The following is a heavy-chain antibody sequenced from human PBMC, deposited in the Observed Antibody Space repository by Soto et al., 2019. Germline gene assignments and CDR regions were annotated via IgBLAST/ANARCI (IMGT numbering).Heavy chain of an antibody. CDR1: GGTFSSYA. CDR2: IIPIFGTA. V-gene: IGHV1-69*06. Sequence: GASVKVSCKASGGTFSSYAISWVRQAPGQGLEWMGGIIPIFGTANYAQKFQGRVTITADKSTSTAYMELSSLRSEDTAVYYCASPLGGVRGVIISFHYYYYGMDVWGQGTTVTVSS. J-gene: IGHJ6*02. D-gene: IGHD3-10*01. CDR3: ASPLGGVRGVIISFHYYYYGMDV.